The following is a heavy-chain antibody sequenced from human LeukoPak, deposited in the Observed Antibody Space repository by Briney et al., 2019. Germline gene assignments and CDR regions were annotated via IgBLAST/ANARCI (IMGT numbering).Heavy chain of an antibody. V-gene: IGHV4-61*02. D-gene: IGHD2-2*01. CDR1: GGSISSGSYY. Sequence: PSETLSLTCTVSGGSISSGSYYWSWIRQPAGKGLEWIGRIYTSGSTNYNPSLKSRVTISVDTSKNQFSLKPSSVTAADTAVYYCARWSAVPAAMDDYWGQGTLVTVSS. CDR3: ARWSAVPAAMDDY. J-gene: IGHJ4*02. CDR2: IYTSGST.